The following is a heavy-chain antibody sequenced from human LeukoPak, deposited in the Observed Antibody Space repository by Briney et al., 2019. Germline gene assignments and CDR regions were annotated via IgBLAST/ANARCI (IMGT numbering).Heavy chain of an antibody. CDR1: GFTVSSNY. D-gene: IGHD6-19*01. J-gene: IGHJ4*02. Sequence: SGGSLRLSCAASGFTVSSNYMSWVRQAPGKGLEWVSVIYSGGSTYYADSVKGRFTISRHTSRNTLYLQMNSLRAEDTALYYCAKTCSGWLEFCYWGLGALGTASS. CDR2: IYSGGST. CDR3: AKTCSGWLEFCY. V-gene: IGHV3-53*01.